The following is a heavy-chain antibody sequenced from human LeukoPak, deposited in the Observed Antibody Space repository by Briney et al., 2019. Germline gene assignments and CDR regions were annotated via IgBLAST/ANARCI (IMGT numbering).Heavy chain of an antibody. J-gene: IGHJ4*02. V-gene: IGHV3-30*18. D-gene: IGHD3-10*01. CDR1: GFTFSSYG. Sequence: PGGSLRLSCAASGFTFSSYGMHWVRQAPGKGLEWVAVISYDGSNKYYADSVKGRFTISRDNSKNTLYLQMNSLRAEDTAVYYCAKGTYGSGSYLDYWGQGTLVTVSS. CDR2: ISYDGSNK. CDR3: AKGTYGSGSYLDY.